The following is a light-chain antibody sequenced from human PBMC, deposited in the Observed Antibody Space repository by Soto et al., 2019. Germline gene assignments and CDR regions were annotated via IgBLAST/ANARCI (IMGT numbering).Light chain of an antibody. V-gene: IGLV2-14*01. CDR1: SXDVGGYDY. J-gene: IGLJ1*01. CDR3: SSFRRSSTLPYV. CDR2: EVT. Sequence: QSALTQPASVSGSPGQSITISCTGTSXDVGGYDYVSWYQQYPGKAPKLIIYEVTNRPSGVSNRFSGSKSGNTASLTISGLRAEDEADYYCSSFRRSSTLPYVFGTGTKLTVL.